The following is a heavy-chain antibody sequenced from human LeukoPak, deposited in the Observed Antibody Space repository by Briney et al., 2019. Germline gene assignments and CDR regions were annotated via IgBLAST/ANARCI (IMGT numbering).Heavy chain of an antibody. V-gene: IGHV1-2*02. CDR1: AYTFTGYY. D-gene: IGHD4-17*01. Sequence: ASATVSCKSSAYTFTGYYMHWVRQAPGQGLEWMGWINPHSGGTNYALKFQGRVTMTRDTSISTAYMDLSRLRFDDTAVYYCARTAAYYGEPEMTFDYWGQGTLVTVSS. J-gene: IGHJ4*02. CDR3: ARTAAYYGEPEMTFDY. CDR2: INPHSGGT.